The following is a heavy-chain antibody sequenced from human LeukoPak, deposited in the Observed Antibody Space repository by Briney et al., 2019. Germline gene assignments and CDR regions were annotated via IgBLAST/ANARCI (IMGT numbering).Heavy chain of an antibody. CDR1: GFIFSNYG. V-gene: IGHV3-64*01. CDR2: ISRRGDST. Sequence: PGGSLRLSCTVSGFIFSNYGMHWVRQAPGKGLEYVSAISRRGDSTYYAKSVKGRFATSRDNSKSTLYLRMNSQSIEDTAVYYCARDRSDYGKNYLDSWGQGTLVAVSS. J-gene: IGHJ4*02. CDR3: ARDRSDYGKNYLDS. D-gene: IGHD4-17*01.